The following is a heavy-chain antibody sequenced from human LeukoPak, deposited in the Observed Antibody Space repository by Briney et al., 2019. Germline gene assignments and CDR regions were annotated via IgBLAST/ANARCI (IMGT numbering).Heavy chain of an antibody. CDR3: ARGSSGVRGVPSLDY. J-gene: IGHJ4*02. CDR1: GASIKSLY. Sequence: SETLSLTCTVSGASIKSLYWSWVRQPPGKGLEWIGYIYYSGTTNYNPSLKSRVTISVDTSKNQFSLKLSSVTAADTAVYYCARGSSGVRGVPSLDYWGQGTLVTVSS. V-gene: IGHV4-59*01. D-gene: IGHD3-10*01. CDR2: IYYSGTT.